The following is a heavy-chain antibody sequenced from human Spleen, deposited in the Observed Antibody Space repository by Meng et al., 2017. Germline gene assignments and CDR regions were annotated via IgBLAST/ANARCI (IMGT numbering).Heavy chain of an antibody. CDR3: ARAGGYDFPRYYYGMDV. D-gene: IGHD5-12*01. Sequence: GGSLRLSCAASGFTFSSYAMSWIRQAPGKGLEGVSYISDRRTITDYADSVKGRFTISRDNAKNSLYLQMNSRRAEDTAVYYCARAGGYDFPRYYYGMDVWGQGTMVTVSS. CDR1: GFTFSSYA. V-gene: IGHV3-11*01. J-gene: IGHJ6*02. CDR2: ISDRRTIT.